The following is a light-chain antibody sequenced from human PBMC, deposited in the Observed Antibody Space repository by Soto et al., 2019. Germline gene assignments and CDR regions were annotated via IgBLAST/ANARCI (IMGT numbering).Light chain of an antibody. J-gene: IGKJ1*01. CDR3: QQTYCTPWT. Sequence: DIQMTQSPSSLSASVGDRVTITCRASQSISSHLNWYQQKPGKVTKLLIYAASSLHSGVPSRFSGSGSGTDFTLTISSLQPEDFATFYCQQTYCTPWTFGQGAKVEI. CDR2: AAS. V-gene: IGKV1-39*01. CDR1: QSISSH.